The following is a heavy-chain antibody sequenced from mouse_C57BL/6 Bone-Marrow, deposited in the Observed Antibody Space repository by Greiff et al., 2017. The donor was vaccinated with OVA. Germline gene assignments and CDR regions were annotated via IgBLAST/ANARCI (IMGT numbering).Heavy chain of an antibody. V-gene: IGHV1-81*01. Sequence: QVQLQQSGAELARPGASVKLSCKASGYTFTSYGISWVKQRTGQGLEWIGEIYPRSGNTYYNEKFKGKATLTADKSSSTAYMELRSLTSEDSAVYFCARYPFYYYGSSQEAYWGQGTLVTVSA. CDR1: GYTFTSYG. D-gene: IGHD1-1*01. CDR2: IYPRSGNT. CDR3: ARYPFYYYGSSQEAY. J-gene: IGHJ3*01.